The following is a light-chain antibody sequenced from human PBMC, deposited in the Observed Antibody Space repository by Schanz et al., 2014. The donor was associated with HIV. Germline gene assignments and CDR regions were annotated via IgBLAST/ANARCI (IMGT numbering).Light chain of an antibody. Sequence: QSALTQPPSASGSPGQSVTISCTGTSSDVGGYNYVSWYQQHPGRAPKLLVYDVTNRPSGVSNRFSGSKSGNTASLTISGLQPEDEAHYYCSSYTETDTLLFGGGTKLTVL. CDR2: DVT. V-gene: IGLV2-14*01. CDR3: SSYTETDTLL. J-gene: IGLJ2*01. CDR1: SSDVGGYNY.